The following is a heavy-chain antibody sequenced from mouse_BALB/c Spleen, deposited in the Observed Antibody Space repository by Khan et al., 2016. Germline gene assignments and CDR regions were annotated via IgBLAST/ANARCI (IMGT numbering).Heavy chain of an antibody. V-gene: IGHV4-1*02. CDR1: GFAFSRYW. D-gene: IGHD1-1*01. CDR3: ARRGYYCSMDY. CDR2: INPDSSTT. J-gene: IGHJ4*01. Sequence: EVKLLESGGGLVQPGGSLKLSCAASGFAFSRYWMSWVRQAPGKGLEWIGEINPDSSTTNYMPSLKDKFIISRDNAKNTLYLQMSKVRSEDTAVYYCARRGYYCSMDYWGQGTSVTVSS.